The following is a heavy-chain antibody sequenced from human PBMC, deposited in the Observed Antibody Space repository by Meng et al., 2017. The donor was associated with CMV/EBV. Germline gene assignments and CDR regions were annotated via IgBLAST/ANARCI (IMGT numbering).Heavy chain of an antibody. Sequence: SLKISCAAPGFTFEEYAMHGVRQAPGKGLEWVSGISWKGGSVVYADAVKGRFTVSRDNAKNYLYLQMNSLRAEDMALYYCAKDKGGTWFGELTAFDIWGQGTMVTVSS. CDR1: GFTFEEYA. CDR3: AKDKGGTWFGELTAFDI. V-gene: IGHV3-9*03. J-gene: IGHJ3*02. CDR2: ISWKGGSV. D-gene: IGHD3-10*01.